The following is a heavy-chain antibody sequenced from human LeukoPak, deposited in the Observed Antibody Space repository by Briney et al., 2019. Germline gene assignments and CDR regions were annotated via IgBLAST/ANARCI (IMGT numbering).Heavy chain of an antibody. J-gene: IGHJ4*02. D-gene: IGHD4-17*01. V-gene: IGHV4-30-2*01. Sequence: SGTLSLTCAVSGGSISSGGYSWSWIRQPPGKGLEWIGYIYHSGSTYYNPSLKSRVTISVDRSKNQFSLKLSSVTAADTAVYYCASGYGDSDFDYWGQGTLVTVSS. CDR2: IYHSGST. CDR3: ASGYGDSDFDY. CDR1: GGSISSGGYS.